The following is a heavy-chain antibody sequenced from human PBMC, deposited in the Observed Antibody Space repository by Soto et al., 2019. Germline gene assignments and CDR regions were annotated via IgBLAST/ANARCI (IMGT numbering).Heavy chain of an antibody. J-gene: IGHJ4*02. CDR3: AKFQTGTTGHFDY. Sequence: PGGSLRLSCAASGFTFSSYAMSWVRQAPGKGLEWVSAISGSGGSTYYADSVKGRFTISRDNPKNTLYLQMNSLRAEDTAVYYCAKFQTGTTGHFDYWGQGTLVTVSS. D-gene: IGHD1-1*01. CDR1: GFTFSSYA. CDR2: ISGSGGST. V-gene: IGHV3-23*01.